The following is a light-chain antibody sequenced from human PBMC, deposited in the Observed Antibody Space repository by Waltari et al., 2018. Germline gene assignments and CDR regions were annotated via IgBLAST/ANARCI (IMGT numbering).Light chain of an antibody. V-gene: IGKV1-9*01. CDR2: TAS. CDR3: QQLNTYPII. J-gene: IGKJ5*01. Sequence: DIQLTQSPSFLSASVGDRVTITCRASQAIIIFLAWYQEKPGKAPKLLIYTASTLQSGVPSRFSGSGSGTEFTLTISNLQPEDSATYYCQQLNTYPIIFGQGTRLEIK. CDR1: QAIIIF.